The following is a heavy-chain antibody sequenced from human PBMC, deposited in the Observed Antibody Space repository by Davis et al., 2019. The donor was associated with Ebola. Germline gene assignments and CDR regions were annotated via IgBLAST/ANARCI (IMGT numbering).Heavy chain of an antibody. CDR2: VGLSADT. Sequence: GESLKISCAASGFTFSSNSMNWVRQAPGKGLEWVSTVGLSADTYYADSVKGRFTISRDNSKNTLYLQMNGLRVEDTAIYYCAKDTSNIWFDIWGQGTNVTVSS. CDR3: AKDTSNIWFDI. J-gene: IGHJ3*02. V-gene: IGHV3-23*01. D-gene: IGHD1-26*01. CDR1: GFTFSSNS.